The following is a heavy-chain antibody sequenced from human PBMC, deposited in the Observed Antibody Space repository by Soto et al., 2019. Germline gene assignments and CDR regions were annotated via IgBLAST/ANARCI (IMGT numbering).Heavy chain of an antibody. J-gene: IGHJ4*02. V-gene: IGHV1-8*01. CDR3: SESPSGYYALYY. CDR2: MNPNSGNT. Sequence: ASVKVSCKASGYTFTSYDISWVRQATGQGLEWMGWMNPNSGNTGYAQKFQGRVTMTRNTSISTAYMELSSLRSEDTAVYYCSESPSGYYALYYWGQGTLVTVSS. D-gene: IGHD3-3*01. CDR1: GYTFTSYD.